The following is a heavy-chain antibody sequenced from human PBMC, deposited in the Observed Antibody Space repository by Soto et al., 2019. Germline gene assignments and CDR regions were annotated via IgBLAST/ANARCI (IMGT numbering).Heavy chain of an antibody. V-gene: IGHV1-18*01. D-gene: IGHD6-19*01. J-gene: IGHJ2*01. Sequence: QVQLVQSGAEVKKPGASVKVSCKASGYTFTSYGISWVRQAPGQGLEWMGWIRAYNGNTNYAQKLQGRVTMNTDTSTRTAYMELRSVRADDTAVYYCERVPAGAVADPYGYFDLWVRGTLVTVSS. CDR3: ERVPAGAVADPYGYFDL. CDR1: GYTFTSYG. CDR2: IRAYNGNT.